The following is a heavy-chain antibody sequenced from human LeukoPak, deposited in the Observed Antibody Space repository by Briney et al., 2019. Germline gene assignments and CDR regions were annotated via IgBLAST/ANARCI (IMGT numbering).Heavy chain of an antibody. CDR2: MNPNSGNT. CDR3: ARNWNQGRYYYYYMDV. D-gene: IGHD1-14*01. CDR1: GYTFTSYD. J-gene: IGHJ6*03. V-gene: IGHV1-8*01. Sequence: ASVKVSCKTSGYTFTSYDINWVRQATGQGLEWMGWMNPNSGNTGYAQKFQGRVTMTRDTSISTAYMELNRLRSDDTAVYYCARNWNQGRYYYYYMDVWGKGTTVTVSS.